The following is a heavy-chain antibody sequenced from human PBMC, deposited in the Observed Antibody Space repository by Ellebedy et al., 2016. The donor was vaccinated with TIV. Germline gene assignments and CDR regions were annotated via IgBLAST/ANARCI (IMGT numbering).Heavy chain of an antibody. CDR2: IIAVFGTT. CDR3: ARVSGYYHGYLQH. Sequence: SVKVFCKASGDIFRSYAINWVRQAPGQGLEWMGGIIAVFGTTNYAQKFQGRVTITADEPTSTVYMEVSSLRSEDTAVYYCARVSGYYHGYLQHWGQGTLVIVSS. J-gene: IGHJ1*01. D-gene: IGHD3-22*01. V-gene: IGHV1-69*13. CDR1: GDIFRSYA.